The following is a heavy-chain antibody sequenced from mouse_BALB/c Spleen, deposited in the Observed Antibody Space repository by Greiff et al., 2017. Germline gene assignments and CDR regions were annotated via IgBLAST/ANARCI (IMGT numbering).Heavy chain of an antibody. V-gene: IGHV5-4*02. Sequence: EVKVEESGGGLVKPGGSLKLSCAASGFTFSDYYMYWVRQTPEKRLEWVATISDGGSYTYYPDSVKGRFTISRDNAKNNLYLQMSSLKSEDTAMYYCARGYYGSSFDYWGQGTTLTVSS. CDR1: GFTFSDYY. CDR2: ISDGGSYT. CDR3: ARGYYGSSFDY. D-gene: IGHD1-1*01. J-gene: IGHJ2*01.